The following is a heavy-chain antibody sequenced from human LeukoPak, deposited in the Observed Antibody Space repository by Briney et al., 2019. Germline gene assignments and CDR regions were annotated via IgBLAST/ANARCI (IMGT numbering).Heavy chain of an antibody. CDR1: GFALSDYY. J-gene: IGHJ3*02. D-gene: IGHD3-16*01. CDR2: SRDKGNSYTT. V-gene: IGHV3-72*01. Sequence: PGGSLRLSCAASGFALSDYYMDWVREAPGKGLEWVCRSRDKGNSYTTAYAASATGRFTISRDDSKNSLSLQMNSLKTEDTAVYYCVRVRQGGSFDIWGQGTMVTVSS. CDR3: VRVRQGGSFDI.